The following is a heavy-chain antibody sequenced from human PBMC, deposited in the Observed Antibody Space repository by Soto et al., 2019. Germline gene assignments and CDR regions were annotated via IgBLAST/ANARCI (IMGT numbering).Heavy chain of an antibody. CDR2: ISWNSGSI. D-gene: IGHD2-8*01. V-gene: IGHV3-9*01. CDR3: TYGVYASD. CDR1: GFTFDDYA. Sequence: EVQLVESGGGLVQPGRSLRLSCAASGFTFDDYAMHWVRQAPGKGLEWVSGISWNSGSIGYADSVKGRFTISRDNAKSSLYRQMNMLRAEDTALYYCTYGVYASDRGQGTLVTVSA. J-gene: IGHJ4*02.